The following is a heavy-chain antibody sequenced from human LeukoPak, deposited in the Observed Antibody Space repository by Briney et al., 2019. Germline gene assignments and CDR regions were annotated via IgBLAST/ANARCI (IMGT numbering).Heavy chain of an antibody. CDR3: ARGAGAAMVTPDY. CDR1: GYTFTGYY. D-gene: IGHD5-18*01. J-gene: IGHJ4*02. V-gene: IGHV1-2*02. Sequence: ASVKVSCKASGYTFTGYYMHWVRQAPGQGLEWMGWINPNSGGTNYAQKFQGRVTMTRDTSINTAYMELSRLRSDDTAVYYCARGAGAAMVTPDYWGQGTLSPSPQ. CDR2: INPNSGGT.